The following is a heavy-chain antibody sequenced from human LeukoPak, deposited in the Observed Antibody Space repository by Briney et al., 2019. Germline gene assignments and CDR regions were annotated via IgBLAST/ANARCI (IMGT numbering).Heavy chain of an antibody. D-gene: IGHD1-7*01. CDR3: ATNWNYPLTTPNGY. Sequence: ASVKVSCKASGYTFTSFAMNWVRQAPGQGLGWMGWINTNTGNPTYAQGFTGRFVFSLGTSVSTAYLQISSLKAEDTAVYYCATNWNYPLTTPNGYWGQGTLVTVSS. J-gene: IGHJ4*02. V-gene: IGHV7-4-1*02. CDR2: INTNTGNP. CDR1: GYTFTSFA.